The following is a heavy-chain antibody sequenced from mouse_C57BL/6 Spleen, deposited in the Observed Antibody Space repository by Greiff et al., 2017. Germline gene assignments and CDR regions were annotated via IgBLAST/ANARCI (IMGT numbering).Heavy chain of an antibody. J-gene: IGHJ3*01. Sequence: EVKLMESGGGLVKPGGSLKLSCAASGFTFSDYGMHWVRQAPEKGLEWVAYISSGSSTIYYADTVKGRFTISRDNAKNTLFLQMTSLRSEDTAMYYCARVTLEGLFAYWGQGTLVTVSA. CDR2: ISSGSSTI. CDR3: ARVTLEGLFAY. V-gene: IGHV5-17*01. CDR1: GFTFSDYG.